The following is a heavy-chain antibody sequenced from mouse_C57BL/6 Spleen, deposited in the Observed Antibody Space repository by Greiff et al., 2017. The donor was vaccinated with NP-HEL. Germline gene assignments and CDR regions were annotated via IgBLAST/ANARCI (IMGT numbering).Heavy chain of an antibody. Sequence: EVKLQESGPGLVKPSQSLSLTCSVTGYSITSGYYWNWIRQFPGNKLEWMGYISYDGSNNYNPSLKNRISITRDTSKNQFFLKLNSVTTEDTATYYCARGLRVSMDYWGQGTSVTVSS. CDR1: GYSITSGYY. CDR3: ARGLRVSMDY. D-gene: IGHD2-2*01. CDR2: ISYDGSN. J-gene: IGHJ4*01. V-gene: IGHV3-6*01.